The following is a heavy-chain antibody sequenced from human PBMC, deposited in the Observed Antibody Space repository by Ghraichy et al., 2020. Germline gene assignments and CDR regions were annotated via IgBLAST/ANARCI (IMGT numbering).Heavy chain of an antibody. D-gene: IGHD1-26*01. Sequence: SCAASGFTFSSYGMNWVRQAPGKGLEWVSYISNTGGPIYYADSVKGRFTISRDNAKNSLSLQMDSLRVEDTAVYYCARVGLWDSGDDYWGQGTLVTVSS. CDR1: GFTFSSYG. V-gene: IGHV3-48*01. CDR2: ISNTGGPI. CDR3: ARVGLWDSGDDY. J-gene: IGHJ4*02.